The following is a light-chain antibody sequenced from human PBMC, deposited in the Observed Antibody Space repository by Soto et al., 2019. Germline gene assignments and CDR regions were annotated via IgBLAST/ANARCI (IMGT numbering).Light chain of an antibody. CDR2: GAS. Sequence: EIVLTQSPATLSLSPGESATLSCRASQSVSSYLAWYQPKPGQAPSLLIYGASTRATGIPARFSGSGSGTEFTLTIRSLKSEDFAVDYCQQYNNWRTFGQGSKVDIK. CDR1: QSVSSY. J-gene: IGKJ1*01. V-gene: IGKV3-15*01. CDR3: QQYNNWRT.